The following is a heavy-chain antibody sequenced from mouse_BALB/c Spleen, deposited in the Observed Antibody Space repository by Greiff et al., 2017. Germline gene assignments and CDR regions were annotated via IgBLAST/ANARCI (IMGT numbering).Heavy chain of an antibody. CDR2: SRNKANDYTT. CDR1: GFTFSDFY. J-gene: IGHJ3*01. D-gene: IGHD4-1*01. V-gene: IGHV7-1*02. Sequence: EVKVVESGGGLVQPGGSLRLSCATSGFTFSDFYMEWVRQPPGKRLEWIAASRNKANDYTTEYSASVKGRFIVSRDTSQSILYLQMNALRAEDTAIYYCAREILTGGFAYWGQGTLVTVSA. CDR3: AREILTGGFAY.